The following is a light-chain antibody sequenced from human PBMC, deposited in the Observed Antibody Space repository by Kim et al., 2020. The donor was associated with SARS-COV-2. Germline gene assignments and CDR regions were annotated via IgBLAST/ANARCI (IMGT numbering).Light chain of an antibody. CDR1: SSNIGSNY. CDR2: SNN. Sequence: GQGVTISCSGSSSNIGSNYVYWYQQRPGTAPKLLLYSNNQRPSGVPDRFSGSKSGTSASLAISGLRSEDEADYYCAAWDDSLSGYVFGTGTKVTVL. CDR3: AAWDDSLSGYV. V-gene: IGLV1-47*02. J-gene: IGLJ1*01.